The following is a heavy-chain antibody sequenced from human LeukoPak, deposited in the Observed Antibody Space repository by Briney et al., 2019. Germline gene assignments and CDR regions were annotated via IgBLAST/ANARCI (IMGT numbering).Heavy chain of an antibody. Sequence: GGSLRLSCAASGFTFSSYAMHWVRQAPGKGLVWVSRINSDGSSITYADSVKGRFTISRDNAKNSLYLQMNSLRAEDTALYYCARTNGNYYDSSPIGYWGQGTLVTVSS. D-gene: IGHD3-22*01. J-gene: IGHJ4*02. CDR1: GFTFSSYA. CDR2: INSDGSSI. CDR3: ARTNGNYYDSSPIGY. V-gene: IGHV3-74*03.